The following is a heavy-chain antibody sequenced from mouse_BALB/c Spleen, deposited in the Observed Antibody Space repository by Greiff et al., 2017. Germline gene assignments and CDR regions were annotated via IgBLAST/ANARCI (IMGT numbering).Heavy chain of an antibody. J-gene: IGHJ4*01. V-gene: IGHV14-3*02. D-gene: IGHD2-2*01. CDR3: LGGGLRDY. CDR2: IDPANGNT. CDR1: GFNIKDTY. Sequence: EVQLQESGAELVKPGASVKLSCTASGFNIKDTYMHWVKQRPEQGLEWIGRIDPANGNTKYDPKFQGKATITADTSSNTAYLQLSSLTSEDTAVYYSLGGGLRDYWGQGTSVTVSS.